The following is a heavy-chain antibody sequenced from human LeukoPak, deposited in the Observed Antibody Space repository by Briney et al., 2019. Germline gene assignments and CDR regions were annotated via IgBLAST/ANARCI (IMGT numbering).Heavy chain of an antibody. CDR3: GRLTAYYSAS. Sequence: GGSLRLSCAASGFAFSNAEMNWVREAPGKGLEWLSFISIIGGTTHYAVSVKGRLTISRDNAQSSLFLQMNNLRAEDTAVYYCGRLTAYYSASWGQGTLVTVSP. CDR2: ISIIGGTT. CDR1: GFAFSNAE. V-gene: IGHV3-48*03. J-gene: IGHJ4*02.